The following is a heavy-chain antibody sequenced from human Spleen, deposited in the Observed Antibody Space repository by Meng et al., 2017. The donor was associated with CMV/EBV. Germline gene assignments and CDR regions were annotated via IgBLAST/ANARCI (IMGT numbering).Heavy chain of an antibody. CDR3: ALSRDGYNWEFFFDY. V-gene: IGHV3-74*01. CDR2: IDRDGAVT. J-gene: IGHJ4*02. CDR1: GFSFSQSW. Sequence: GGSLRLSCVASGFSFSQSWIYWVRQAPGKGLMWVSRIDRDGAVTNYADSVKGRFIISRDNAKKSLYLQMNSLRAEDTAVYYCALSRDGYNWEFFFDYWGQGTLVTVSS. D-gene: IGHD5-24*01.